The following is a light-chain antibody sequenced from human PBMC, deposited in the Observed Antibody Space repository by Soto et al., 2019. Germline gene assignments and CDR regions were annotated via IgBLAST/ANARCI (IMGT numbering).Light chain of an antibody. J-gene: IGKJ1*01. Sequence: AIRMTQSPSSLSASAGDRVAIACRASQDVGRYLAWYQQKPGQAPKLLIYGASTVQSGVPSRFSGGGSGTDFPLTLSCLQSEDFATYYCQHYKNYPRNFGQGTKV. CDR2: GAS. CDR1: QDVGRY. CDR3: QHYKNYPRN. V-gene: IGKV1-8*01.